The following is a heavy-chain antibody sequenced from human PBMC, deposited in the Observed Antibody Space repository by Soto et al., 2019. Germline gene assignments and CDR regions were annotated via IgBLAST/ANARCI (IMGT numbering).Heavy chain of an antibody. V-gene: IGHV4-30-2*01. CDR1: GGSISSGGYS. Sequence: SETLSLTCAVSGGSISSGGYSWSWLRQPPGKGLECIGYIYHSGSTYYSPSLKSRVTISVDRSKNQFSLKLSSVTAADTAVYYCAKGPPLCYWGQGTLVTVSS. J-gene: IGHJ4*02. CDR3: AKGPPLCY. CDR2: IYHSGST.